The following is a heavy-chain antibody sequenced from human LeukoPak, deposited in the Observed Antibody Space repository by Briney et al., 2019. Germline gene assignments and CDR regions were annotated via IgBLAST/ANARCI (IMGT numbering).Heavy chain of an antibody. Sequence: GGSLRLSCAASGFTFDDYAMHWVRQAPGKGLEWVSGISWNSGSIGYADSVKGRFTISRDNAKNSLYLQMNSLRAEDTALYYCAKAPYSSSWYTFDYWGQGTLVTVSS. D-gene: IGHD6-13*01. CDR3: AKAPYSSSWYTFDY. V-gene: IGHV3-9*01. J-gene: IGHJ4*02. CDR2: ISWNSGSI. CDR1: GFTFDDYA.